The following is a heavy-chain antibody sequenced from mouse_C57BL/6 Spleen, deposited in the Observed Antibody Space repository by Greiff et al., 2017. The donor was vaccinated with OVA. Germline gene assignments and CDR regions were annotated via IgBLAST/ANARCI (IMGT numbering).Heavy chain of an antibody. Sequence: VQLQQSGAELARPGASVKMSCKASGYTFTSYTMHWVKQRPGQGLEWIGYINPSSGYTKYNQKFKDKATLTADKSSSTAYMQLSSLTSEDSAVYYCCYYGYDRVAMDYWGQGTSVTVSS. V-gene: IGHV1-4*01. D-gene: IGHD2-2*01. CDR2: INPSSGYT. CDR1: GYTFTSYT. CDR3: CYYGYDRVAMDY. J-gene: IGHJ4*01.